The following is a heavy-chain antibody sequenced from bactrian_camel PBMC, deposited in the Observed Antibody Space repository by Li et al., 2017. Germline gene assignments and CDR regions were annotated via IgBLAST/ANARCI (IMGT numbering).Heavy chain of an antibody. V-gene: IGHV3S53*01. J-gene: IGHJ6*01. D-gene: IGHD3*01. Sequence: HVQLVESGGASVQAGGSLRLSCAASGNIASSYSMGWFRQAPGKEREGVAGIDSDGTTNYRDSVKGRFTISLDKDENTLFLDMKSLKPEDTAMYYCAAEDPPRDIRLQTLWKGWRFGFWGQGTQVTVS. CDR1: GNIASSYS. CDR2: IDSDGTT. CDR3: AAEDPPRDIRLQTLWKGWRFGF.